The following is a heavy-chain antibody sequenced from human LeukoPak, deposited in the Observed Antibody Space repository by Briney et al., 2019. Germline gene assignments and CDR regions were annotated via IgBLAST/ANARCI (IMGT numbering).Heavy chain of an antibody. CDR1: GDTFTIYY. CDR3: ARYPKAAAAGTRYFDL. Sequence: GASVKVSCKASGDTFTIYYVHWVRQAPGQGLEWMGIINPSGGSTSYAQKFQGRVTMTRDTSTSTVYMEPSSLRSEDTAVYYCARYPKAAAAGTRYFDLWGRGTLVTVSS. V-gene: IGHV1-46*01. D-gene: IGHD6-13*01. J-gene: IGHJ2*01. CDR2: INPSGGST.